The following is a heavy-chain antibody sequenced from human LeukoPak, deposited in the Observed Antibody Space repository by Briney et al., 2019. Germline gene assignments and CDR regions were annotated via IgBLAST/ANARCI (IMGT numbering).Heavy chain of an antibody. D-gene: IGHD2-8*01. CDR2: IYYSGST. Sequence: SETLSLTCTVSGGSISSYYWSWIRQPPGKGLEWIGYIYYSGSTNYNPSLKSRVTISVDTSKNQFSLKLSSVTAADTAVYYCARGGYCTNGVCYSVTYFDYWGQGTLVTVSS. J-gene: IGHJ4*02. V-gene: IGHV4-59*01. CDR3: ARGGYCTNGVCYSVTYFDY. CDR1: GGSISSYY.